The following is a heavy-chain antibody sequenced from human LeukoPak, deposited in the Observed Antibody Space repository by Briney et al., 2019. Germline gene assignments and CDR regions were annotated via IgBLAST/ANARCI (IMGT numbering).Heavy chain of an antibody. CDR2: INPNSGGT. V-gene: IGHV1-2*02. J-gene: IGHJ6*03. CDR3: ARTVTMAPPADNYYSYYMDV. D-gene: IGHD4-11*01. Sequence: ASVKASCKASGYTFTGYYMHWVRQAPGQGLEWMGWINPNSGGTNYAQKFQGRVTMTRDTSISTAYMELSRLRSGDTAVYYCARTVTMAPPADNYYSYYMDVWGKGTTVTVSS. CDR1: GYTFTGYY.